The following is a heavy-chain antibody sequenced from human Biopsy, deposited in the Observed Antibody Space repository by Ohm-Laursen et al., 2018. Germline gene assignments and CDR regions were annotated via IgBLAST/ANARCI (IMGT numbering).Heavy chain of an antibody. CDR1: GFSFEDYG. Sequence: SLRLSCTASGFSFEDYGMHWVRQAPGKGLEWVSSISWQSATRNYADSVRGRFAISRDNAKKSLYLEVDSLRDEDTALYYCVKDKDFRDAFDIWGQGTMVTVSS. D-gene: IGHD3-3*01. J-gene: IGHJ3*02. CDR3: VKDKDFRDAFDI. CDR2: ISWQSATR. V-gene: IGHV3-9*01.